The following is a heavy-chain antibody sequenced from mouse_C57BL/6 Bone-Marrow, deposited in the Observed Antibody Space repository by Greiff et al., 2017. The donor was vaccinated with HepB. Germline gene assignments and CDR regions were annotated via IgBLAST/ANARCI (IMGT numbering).Heavy chain of an antibody. CDR3: ERDLGALC. Sequence: EVKVVESGGGLVKPGGSLKLSCAASGFTFSSYAMSWVRQTPEKKLEWVATISDGGSYTYYPDNVKGRFTISRDNAKNNLYLQMSHLKSEDTAMYYCERDLGALCWGQGTSVTVSS. D-gene: IGHD3-1*01. V-gene: IGHV5-4*01. J-gene: IGHJ4*01. CDR1: GFTFSSYA. CDR2: ISDGGSYT.